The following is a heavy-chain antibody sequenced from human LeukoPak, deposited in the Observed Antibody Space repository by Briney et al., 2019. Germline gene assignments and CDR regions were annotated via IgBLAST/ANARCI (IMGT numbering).Heavy chain of an antibody. CDR3: ARQVLGANWFDP. CDR2: IYYSGST. D-gene: IGHD1-26*01. Sequence: SETLSLTCTVSGGSISSSSYYWGWIRQPPGKGLEWIGSIYYSGSTCYNPSLKSRVTISVDTSKNQFSLKLSSVTAADTAVYYCARQVLGANWFDPWGQGTLVTVSS. CDR1: GGSISSSSYY. J-gene: IGHJ5*02. V-gene: IGHV4-39*01.